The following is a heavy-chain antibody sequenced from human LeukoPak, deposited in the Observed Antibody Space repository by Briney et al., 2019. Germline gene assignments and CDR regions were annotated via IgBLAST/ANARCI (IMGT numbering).Heavy chain of an antibody. CDR3: ARGPPDYYDSSGYPLDY. D-gene: IGHD3-22*01. CDR1: GGSISSYY. V-gene: IGHV4-59*01. CDR2: IYYSGST. J-gene: IGHJ4*02. Sequence: SETLSLTCTVSGGSISSYYSSWIRQPPGKGLEWIGYIYYSGSTNYNPSLKSRVTISVDTSKNQFSLKLSSVTAADTAVYYCARGPPDYYDSSGYPLDYWGQGTLVTVSS.